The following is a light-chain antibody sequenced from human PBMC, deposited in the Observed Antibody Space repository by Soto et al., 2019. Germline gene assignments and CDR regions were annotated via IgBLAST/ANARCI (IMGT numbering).Light chain of an antibody. J-gene: IGLJ2*01. CDR3: AAWDDTLSSVL. CDR1: SSNIVNNY. V-gene: IGLV1-47*01. CDR2: RNN. Sequence: QSVLTQSPSVSGTPGQTVTISCSGSSSNIVNNYVYWYKQLPGASPSIVIYRNNQRPSGVPARFSGFKSGTSASLAISGLRSEDEADYFCAAWDDTLSSVLFGGGTQLTV.